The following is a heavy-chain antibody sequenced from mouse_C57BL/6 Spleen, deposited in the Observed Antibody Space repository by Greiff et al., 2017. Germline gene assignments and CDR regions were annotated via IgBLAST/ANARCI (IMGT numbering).Heavy chain of an antibody. J-gene: IGHJ2*01. Sequence: QVQLQQPGAELVRPGTSVKLSCKASGYTFTSYWMHWVKQRPGQGLEWIGVLDPSDSYTNYTQNVKGKATLTVDTSSSTAYMQLSSLTSEDSAVYYCAIITTVVATNDYRGQGTTLTVSS. CDR2: LDPSDSYT. CDR1: GYTFTSYW. V-gene: IGHV1-59*01. CDR3: AIITTVVATNDY. D-gene: IGHD1-1*01.